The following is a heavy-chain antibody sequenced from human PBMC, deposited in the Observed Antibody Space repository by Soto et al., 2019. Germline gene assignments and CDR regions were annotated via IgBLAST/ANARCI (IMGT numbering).Heavy chain of an antibody. CDR3: ARGFDSSLYYYGMDV. Sequence: QVQLQESGPGLVKPSETLPLTCTVSGGSISSYDWSWIRQPPGKGLEWIGYIYYSGSTNYNPSLKSRVTISVDTSKNQFSLKLSSVTAADTAVYYCARGFDSSLYYYGMDVWGQGTTVTVSS. CDR2: IYYSGST. D-gene: IGHD3-9*01. CDR1: GGSISSYD. V-gene: IGHV4-59*01. J-gene: IGHJ6*02.